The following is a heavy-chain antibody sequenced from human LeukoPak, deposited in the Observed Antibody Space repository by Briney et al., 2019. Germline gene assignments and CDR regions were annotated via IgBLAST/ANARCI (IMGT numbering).Heavy chain of an antibody. CDR2: IYYSGST. CDR1: GGSISSYY. V-gene: IGHV4-59*01. CDR3: ARETSQKGAHYMDV. D-gene: IGHD3-16*01. J-gene: IGHJ6*03. Sequence: SETLSLTCTVSGGSISSYYWSWIRQPPGKGLEWIGYIYYSGSTNYNPSLKSRVTISVDTSKNQFSLKLSSVTVADTAVYYCARETSQKGAHYMDVWGKGATVTISS.